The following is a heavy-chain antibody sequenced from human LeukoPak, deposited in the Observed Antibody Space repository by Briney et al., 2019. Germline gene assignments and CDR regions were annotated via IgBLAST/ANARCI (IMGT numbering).Heavy chain of an antibody. CDR1: GYTFTGYY. J-gene: IGHJ5*02. CDR2: INPNSGGT. D-gene: IGHD6-13*01. Sequence: ASVKVSCKASGYTFTGYYIHLVRQAPGQGLEWMGRINPNSGGTNYAQKFQGRVTMTRDTSISTAYMELSRLRSDDTAVYYCARGNGVGSSWYDWFDPWGQGTLVTVSS. V-gene: IGHV1-2*06. CDR3: ARGNGVGSSWYDWFDP.